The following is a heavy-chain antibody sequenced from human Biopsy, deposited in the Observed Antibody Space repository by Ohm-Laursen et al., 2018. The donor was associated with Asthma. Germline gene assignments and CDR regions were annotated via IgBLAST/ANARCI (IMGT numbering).Heavy chain of an antibody. V-gene: IGHV4-39*01. D-gene: IGHD1-26*01. CDR2: ISYTGST. J-gene: IGHJ4*02. CDR1: ADPISSNNFY. CDR3: ARHSGNYYAQLNY. Sequence: GTLSLTCPVSADPISSNNFYWGWIRRPPGKGLEWIATISYTGSTYYNPSLKSRVTISVDTSKNQFSLKLSSVTAADTAVYYCARHSGNYYAQLNYWSQGTLVTVSS.